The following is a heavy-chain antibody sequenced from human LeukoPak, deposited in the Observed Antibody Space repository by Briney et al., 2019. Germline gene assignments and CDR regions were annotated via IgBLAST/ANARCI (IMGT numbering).Heavy chain of an antibody. Sequence: GGSLRLSCAASGFTFSSYAMHWVRQAPGKGLEWVAVISYDGSNKYYADSVKGRFTISRDSSRNTLYLQMNSLRAEDTALYYCAKLRDTTGYSPVDYWGQGTLVTVSS. J-gene: IGHJ4*02. V-gene: IGHV3-30-3*02. CDR3: AKLRDTTGYSPVDY. D-gene: IGHD3-22*01. CDR2: ISYDGSNK. CDR1: GFTFSSYA.